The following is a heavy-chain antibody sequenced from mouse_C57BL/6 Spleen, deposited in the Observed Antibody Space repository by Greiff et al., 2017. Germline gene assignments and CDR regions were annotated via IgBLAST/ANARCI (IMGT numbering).Heavy chain of an antibody. CDR1: GYTFTSYW. Sequence: QVQLQQPGAELVMPGASVKLSCKASGYTFTSYWMHWVKQRPGQGLEWIGEIDLSDSYTNYNQKFKGKSTLTVDKSSSTAYMQLSSLTSEDSAVYYCARGSNYPHWYFDVWGTGTTVTVSS. CDR2: IDLSDSYT. CDR3: ARGSNYPHWYFDV. J-gene: IGHJ1*03. V-gene: IGHV1-69*01. D-gene: IGHD2-5*01.